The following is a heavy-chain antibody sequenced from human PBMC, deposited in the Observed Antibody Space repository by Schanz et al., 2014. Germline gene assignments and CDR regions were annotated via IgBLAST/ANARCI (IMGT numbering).Heavy chain of an antibody. D-gene: IGHD6-19*01. J-gene: IGHJ4*02. CDR3: AGAFNAQVAGGDY. V-gene: IGHV4-59*08. Sequence: QVQLQESGPGLVKPSESLSLTCTVSGGSISSYYWSWIRQPPGKGLEWIGHIFDSGRIKDNPALQIRSTVPIDPSKNQASRDRRSVTAADTAVYYCAGAFNAQVAGGDYWGQGTLVSVSS. CDR2: IFDSGRI. CDR1: GGSISSYY.